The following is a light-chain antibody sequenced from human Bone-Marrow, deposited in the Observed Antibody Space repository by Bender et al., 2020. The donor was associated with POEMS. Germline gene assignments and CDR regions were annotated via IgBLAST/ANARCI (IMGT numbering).Light chain of an antibody. CDR2: GYN. CDR1: SNDFGTYNL. CDR3: CSYAGSYTEV. V-gene: IGLV2-11*01. J-gene: IGLJ3*02. Sequence: QSVLTQPASVSGSPGQSITISCTGTSNDFGTYNLVSWYQQHPLKAPKLLIYGYNNRPSGVPDRFSGSKSGTSASLAITGLQAEDEGDYYCCSYAGSYTEVFGGGTKLTVL.